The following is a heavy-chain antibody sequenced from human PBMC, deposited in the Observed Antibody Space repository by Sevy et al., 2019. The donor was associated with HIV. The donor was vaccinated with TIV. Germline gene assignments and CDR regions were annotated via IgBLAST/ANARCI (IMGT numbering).Heavy chain of an antibody. CDR2: FDPEDGDPEDGKT. D-gene: IGHD3-22*01. CDR1: GYTLTQFS. CDR3: ATTKDYYDSSGYPFDY. V-gene: IGHV1-24*01. J-gene: IGHJ4*02. Sequence: ASVKVSCKVSGYTLTQFSMHWVRQAPGKGLEWMTTFDPEDGDPEDGKTIYAQKFLGRVTMTEDTSTDTAYMELSSLRSEDTALYYCATTKDYYDSSGYPFDYWGQGTLVTVSS.